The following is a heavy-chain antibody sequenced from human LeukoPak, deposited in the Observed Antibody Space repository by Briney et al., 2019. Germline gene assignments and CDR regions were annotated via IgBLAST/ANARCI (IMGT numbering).Heavy chain of an antibody. D-gene: IGHD1-1*01. CDR1: GVTFSGHW. J-gene: IGHJ4*02. CDR2: INGDGSDS. CDR3: VRDETLWTLDW. V-gene: IGHV3-74*03. Sequence: PGGALRLSWLAPGVTFSGHWINSGRHTPGVGLGWVSRINGDGSDSMYAESVKGRFTISRDNAKNTVYLQMNSLRAEDTAVYYCVRDETLWTLDWWGQGTLVSVSS.